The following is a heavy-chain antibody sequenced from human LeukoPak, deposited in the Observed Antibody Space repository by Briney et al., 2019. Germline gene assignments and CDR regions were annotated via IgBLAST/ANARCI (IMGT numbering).Heavy chain of an antibody. D-gene: IGHD3-10*01. CDR2: IKEDGREK. CDR1: GFTFSGYW. CDR3: ARDLYGSGRYYVFDN. J-gene: IGHJ4*02. V-gene: IGHV3-7*01. Sequence: GGSLRLSCVASGFTFSGYWMSWVRQAPGKGLEWVAIIKEDGREKYYVDSVKGRFTISRDNAKNSLYLQMNSLRAEDTAVYYCARDLYGSGRYYVFDNWGQGTLVTVSS.